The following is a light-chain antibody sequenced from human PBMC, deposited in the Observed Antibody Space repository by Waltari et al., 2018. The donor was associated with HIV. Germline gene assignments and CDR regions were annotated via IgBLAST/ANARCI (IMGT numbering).Light chain of an antibody. J-gene: IGLJ3*02. CDR3: QSYDSSLSAWV. Sequence: QSVLTQPPSVSGAPGQRVTISCTGRRSNIGAGYDVHWYQQLPGTAPKLLIYGNSNRPSGVPDRFSGSKSGTSASLAITGLQAEDEADYYCQSYDSSLSAWVFGGGTKLTVL. V-gene: IGLV1-40*01. CDR2: GNS. CDR1: RSNIGAGYD.